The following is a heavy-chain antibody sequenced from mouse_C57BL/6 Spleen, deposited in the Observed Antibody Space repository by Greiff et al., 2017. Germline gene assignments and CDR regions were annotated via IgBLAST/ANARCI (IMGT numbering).Heavy chain of an antibody. Sequence: QVTLKESGPELVKPGASVKISCMASGYAFSSSWMNWVKQWPGKGLEWIGRIYLGDGDTNYNGKFKGKATLTADKSSSTAYMQLSSLAAEDSEVYFCLYDPSYAMDYWGQGTSVTVSS. J-gene: IGHJ4*01. V-gene: IGHV1-82*01. CDR3: LYDPSYAMDY. CDR1: GYAFSSSW. D-gene: IGHD2-3*01. CDR2: IYLGDGDT.